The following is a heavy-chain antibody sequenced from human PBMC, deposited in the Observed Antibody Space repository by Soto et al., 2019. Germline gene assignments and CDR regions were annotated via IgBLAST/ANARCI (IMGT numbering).Heavy chain of an antibody. J-gene: IGHJ5*02. Sequence: ASMTVPCNSSDYTFTSYCISWARQAPGQGLEWMGWISAYNGNTTYAQKLQGRVTMTTDTSTSTAYMELRSLRSDDTAVYYCARDRDIVVVPAWFDPWGQGTLVTVSS. D-gene: IGHD2-2*01. V-gene: IGHV1-18*04. CDR1: DYTFTSYC. CDR2: ISAYNGNT. CDR3: ARDRDIVVVPAWFDP.